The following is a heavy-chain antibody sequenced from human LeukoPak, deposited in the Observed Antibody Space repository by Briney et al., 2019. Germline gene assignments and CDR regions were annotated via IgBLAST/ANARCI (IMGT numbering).Heavy chain of an antibody. J-gene: IGHJ3*02. CDR3: ARDHDSGKRFPDAFDI. V-gene: IGHV3-30*03. Sequence: GGSLRLSCAASGFTVSSNYMSWVRQAPGKGLEWVAVISYDGSNKYYADSVKGRFTISRDNSKNTLYLQMNSLRAEDTAVYYCARDHDSGKRFPDAFDIWGQGTMVTVSS. CDR2: ISYDGSNK. D-gene: IGHD3-22*01. CDR1: GFTVSSNY.